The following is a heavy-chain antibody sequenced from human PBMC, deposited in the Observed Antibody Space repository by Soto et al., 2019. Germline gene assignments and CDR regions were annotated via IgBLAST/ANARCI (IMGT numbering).Heavy chain of an antibody. V-gene: IGHV4-30-4*01. CDR1: GGSISSGNYY. CDR3: ARVVGRSCDY. J-gene: IGHJ4*02. D-gene: IGHD6-13*01. CDR2: IYYSGST. Sequence: PXETLSLPFTVAGGSISSGNYYWSWIRQPPGKVLEWIVYIYYSGSTYYNPSLKSRVTISVDTSKNQFSLKLSSVTAADTAVYYCARVVGRSCDYWGQGTLVTVSS.